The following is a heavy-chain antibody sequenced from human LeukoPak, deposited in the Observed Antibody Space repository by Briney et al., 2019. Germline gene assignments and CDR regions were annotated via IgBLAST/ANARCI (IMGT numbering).Heavy chain of an antibody. CDR1: GDSVNRGDYS. V-gene: IGHV4-30-2*01. J-gene: IGHJ3*02. Sequence: SETLSLTCAVSGDSVNRGDYSWSWIRQAPGKGLEWIGYFYHTGNTFYTPSLKSRVTISMDRSKNQFSLKLSSVTAADTAVYYCARGMGYYYDSSGYQANAFDIWGQGTMVTVSS. CDR2: FYHTGNT. CDR3: ARGMGYYYDSSGYQANAFDI. D-gene: IGHD3-22*01.